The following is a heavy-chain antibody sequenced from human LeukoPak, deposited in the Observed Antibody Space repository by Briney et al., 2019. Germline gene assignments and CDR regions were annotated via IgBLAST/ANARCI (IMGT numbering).Heavy chain of an antibody. J-gene: IGHJ6*02. V-gene: IGHV3-30*18. CDR1: GFTFSTYS. CDR3: AKDFGTTGTMDV. CDR2: ISYDGSDK. Sequence: GGSLRLSCAASGFTFSTYSMNWVRQAPGKGLEWVAVISYDGSDKYYADSVKGRITISRDNSKNTLYLQMNSLRAEDTAVYYCAKDFGTTGTMDVWGQGTMVTVSS. D-gene: IGHD1-1*01.